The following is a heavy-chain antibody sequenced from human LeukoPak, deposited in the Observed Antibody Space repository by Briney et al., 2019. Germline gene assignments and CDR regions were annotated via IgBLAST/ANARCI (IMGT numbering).Heavy chain of an antibody. CDR1: VGTFSSYA. J-gene: IGHJ6*03. Sequence: GASVKVSCKASVGTFSSYAISWVRQAPGPGLEWMGGIIPIFGTANYAQKSQGRVTITADKSTSTAYMELSSLRSEDTAVYYCATNPIDYGDNYYYYMDVWGKGTTVTVSS. V-gene: IGHV1-69*06. D-gene: IGHD4-17*01. CDR3: ATNPIDYGDNYYYYMDV. CDR2: IIPIFGTA.